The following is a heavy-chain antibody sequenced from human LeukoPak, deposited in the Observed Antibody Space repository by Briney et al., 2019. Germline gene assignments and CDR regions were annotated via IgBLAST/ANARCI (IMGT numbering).Heavy chain of an antibody. V-gene: IGHV3-30*02. Sequence: GGSLRLSCAASGFTFINYGMHWVRQAPGKGLEWVAFIQYDGTNKYYADSVKGRFTISRDNSKNTLYLQMNSLRAEDTALYSCAKDIRRGENYGYDRFAYWGQGTLVTVSS. J-gene: IGHJ4*02. D-gene: IGHD5-18*01. CDR2: IQYDGTNK. CDR1: GFTFINYG. CDR3: AKDIRRGENYGYDRFAY.